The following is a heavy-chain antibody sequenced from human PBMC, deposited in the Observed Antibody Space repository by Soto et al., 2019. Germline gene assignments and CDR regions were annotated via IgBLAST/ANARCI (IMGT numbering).Heavy chain of an antibody. J-gene: IGHJ4*02. CDR1: GGSFSNFG. Sequence: VKVSCKASGGSFSNFGISWVRRAPGQGLEWMGGIVPVFGRPNYAQRFRGRLTITADESTSTGYMGLISLRSDDTAVYYCAREGSGYNFWGQGTQVTVSS. V-gene: IGHV1-69*13. CDR2: IVPVFGRP. D-gene: IGHD5-12*01. CDR3: AREGSGYNF.